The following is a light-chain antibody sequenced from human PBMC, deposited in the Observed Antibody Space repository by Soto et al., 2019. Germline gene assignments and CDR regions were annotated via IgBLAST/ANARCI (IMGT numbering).Light chain of an antibody. Sequence: QSVPTQPPSVPGAPGQRVTISCTGSSSNIGAGYDVHWYQQLPGTAPKLLIYGNSNRPSGVPDRFSGSKSGTSASLAITGLQAEDEADYYCQSYDSSLSGFYVFGTGTKVTVL. J-gene: IGLJ1*01. CDR3: QSYDSSLSGFYV. CDR1: SSNIGAGYD. V-gene: IGLV1-40*01. CDR2: GNS.